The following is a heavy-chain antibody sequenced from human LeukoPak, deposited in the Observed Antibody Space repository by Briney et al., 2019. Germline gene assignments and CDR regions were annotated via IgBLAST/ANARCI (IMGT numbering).Heavy chain of an antibody. CDR3: AKRGAVAGAYYFDY. CDR1: GFTISSNY. J-gene: IGHJ4*02. Sequence: GGSLRLSCAASGFTISSNYMSWVRQAPGKGLERVSVIYSGGSTYYADSVKGRFTISRDNSKNTLYLQMNSLRADDTAVYYCAKRGAVAGAYYFDYWGQGTLVTVSS. D-gene: IGHD6-19*01. V-gene: IGHV3-53*01. CDR2: IYSGGST.